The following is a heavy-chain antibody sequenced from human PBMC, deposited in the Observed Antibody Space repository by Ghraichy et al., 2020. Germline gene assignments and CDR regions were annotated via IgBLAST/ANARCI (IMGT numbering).Heavy chain of an antibody. D-gene: IGHD4-17*01. J-gene: IGHJ4*02. Sequence: LRLSCAVSGGSISGSDYSWSWVRQPPGKGLEWIGYIYDSGNTYYNSSLESRVTISLDRPKNQFSLILTSVTAADTAVYYCARDLNGDPFWGQGILVTVSS. V-gene: IGHV4-30-2*01. CDR1: GGSISGSDYS. CDR2: IYDSGNT. CDR3: ARDLNGDPF.